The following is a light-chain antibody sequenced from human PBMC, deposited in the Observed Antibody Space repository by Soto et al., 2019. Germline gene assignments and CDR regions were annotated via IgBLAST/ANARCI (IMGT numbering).Light chain of an antibody. CDR2: DVR. Sequence: QSALTQPASVSGSPGQSITISCTGTSSDVGAYNYVSWYQQYPGKAPKLMIYDVRNRPSGVSNRFSGSQSANTASLTISGLQAEDEADYYCSSYTISTTYVFGTGTKLTVL. CDR1: SSDVGAYNY. V-gene: IGLV2-14*01. J-gene: IGLJ1*01. CDR3: SSYTISTTYV.